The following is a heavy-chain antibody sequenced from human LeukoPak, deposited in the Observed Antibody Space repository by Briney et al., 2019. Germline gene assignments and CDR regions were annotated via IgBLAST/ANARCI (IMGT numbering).Heavy chain of an antibody. CDR1: GYTFTSYY. CDR3: ARDPGIAAAALYYYYGMDV. Sequence: ASVKVSCMASGYTFTSYYMHWVRQAPGQGLEWMGIINPSGGSTSYAQRFQGRVTMTRDTSTSTVYMELSSLRSEDTAVCYCARDPGIAAAALYYYYGMDVWGKGTTVTVSS. CDR2: INPSGGST. D-gene: IGHD6-13*01. J-gene: IGHJ6*04. V-gene: IGHV1-46*01.